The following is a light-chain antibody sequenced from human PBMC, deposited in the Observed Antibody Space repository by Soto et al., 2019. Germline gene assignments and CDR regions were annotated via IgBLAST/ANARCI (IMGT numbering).Light chain of an antibody. V-gene: IGLV2-14*01. J-gene: IGLJ2*01. Sequence: QSVLTQPASVSGSPGQSITISCTGTRRDVGGYNYVSWYQQHPGKAPKLMIYDVSNRPSGVSNRFSGSKSGNTASLTISGLQAEDEADYYCSSYTSSSTLVVFGGGTKLTVL. CDR2: DVS. CDR1: RRDVGGYNY. CDR3: SSYTSSSTLVV.